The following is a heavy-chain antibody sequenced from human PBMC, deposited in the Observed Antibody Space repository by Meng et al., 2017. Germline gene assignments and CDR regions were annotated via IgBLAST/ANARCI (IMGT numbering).Heavy chain of an antibody. CDR3: ARCQEQWLPFDY. J-gene: IGHJ4*02. CDR2: NSSSGSTM. CDR1: GFTFSDYY. Sequence: QPRLVVSGGVLVTPRVSLTLSCAASGFTFSDYYMSWIRQAPGKGLEWVSYNSSSGSTMYYADSVKGRFTISRDNAKNSLYLQMNSLRAEDTAVYYCARCQEQWLPFDYWGQGTLVTVSS. V-gene: IGHV3-11*01. D-gene: IGHD6-19*01.